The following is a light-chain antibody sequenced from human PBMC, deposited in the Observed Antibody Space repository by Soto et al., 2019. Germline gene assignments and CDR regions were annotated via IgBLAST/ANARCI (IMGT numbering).Light chain of an antibody. V-gene: IGLV2-23*01. CDR3: CSYAGNSSFV. CDR2: EGS. J-gene: IGLJ1*01. CDR1: SSDVGSYNL. Sequence: QSVLTQPASVSGSPGQSITISCTGTSSDVGSYNLVSWYQQHPGKAPKLMIYEGSKWPSGVSNRFSGSKSGNTASLTISGLQAEEEADYYCCSYAGNSSFVFGPGTKVTVL.